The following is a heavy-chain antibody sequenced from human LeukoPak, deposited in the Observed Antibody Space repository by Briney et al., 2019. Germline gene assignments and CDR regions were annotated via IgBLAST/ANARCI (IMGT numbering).Heavy chain of an antibody. Sequence: SETLSLTCAVYGGSFSGYYWSWIRQPPGKGLEWIGEINHSGSTNYNPSLKSRVTISVDTSKNQFSLKLSSVTAADTAVYYCARVGGYNFGYWGQGTLVTVSS. J-gene: IGHJ4*02. CDR3: ARVGGYNFGY. V-gene: IGHV4-34*01. CDR1: GGSFSGYY. D-gene: IGHD5-24*01. CDR2: INHSGST.